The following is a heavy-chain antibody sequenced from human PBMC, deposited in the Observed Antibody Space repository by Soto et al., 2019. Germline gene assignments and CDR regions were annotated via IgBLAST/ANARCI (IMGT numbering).Heavy chain of an antibody. J-gene: IGHJ5*02. CDR3: AKGDNLGPKTGYAFDP. CDR2: TYYRSKWYN. D-gene: IGHD5-12*01. Sequence: SQTLSLTCAISGDSVSSKSDAWNWIRQSPSRGLEWLGRTYYRSKWYNEYAESVKSRITINPDTSNNQFSLQLNSVTPEDTAVYFCAKGDNLGPKTGYAFDPWGQGIMVTSPQ. V-gene: IGHV6-1*01. CDR1: GDSVSSKSDA.